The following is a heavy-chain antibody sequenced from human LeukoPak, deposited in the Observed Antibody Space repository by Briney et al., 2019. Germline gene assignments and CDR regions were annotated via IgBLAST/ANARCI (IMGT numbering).Heavy chain of an antibody. Sequence: SETLSLTCAVYGGSFSGYYWSWIRRPPGKGLEWIGEINHSGSTNYNPSLKSRVTISVDTSKNQFSLKLSSVTAADTAVYYCARGRGRAESDYWGQGTLVTVSS. J-gene: IGHJ4*02. CDR1: GGSFSGYY. D-gene: IGHD1-14*01. CDR2: INHSGST. CDR3: ARGRGRAESDY. V-gene: IGHV4-34*01.